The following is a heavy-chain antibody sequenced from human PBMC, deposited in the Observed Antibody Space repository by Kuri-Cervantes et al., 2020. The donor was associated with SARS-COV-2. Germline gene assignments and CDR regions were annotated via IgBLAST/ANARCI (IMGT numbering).Heavy chain of an antibody. D-gene: IGHD6-19*01. J-gene: IGHJ4*02. CDR1: GGTFSSYA. Sequence: SVKVSCKASGGTFSSYAISWVRQAPGQGLEWMGRIIPLLGIANYAHNFQGRVTISADKSTSTAHMELSSLGSEDTAVYYCAKHLPVPGGYYFDNWGQGTLVTVSS. V-gene: IGHV1-69*04. CDR3: AKHLPVPGGYYFDN. CDR2: IIPLLGIA.